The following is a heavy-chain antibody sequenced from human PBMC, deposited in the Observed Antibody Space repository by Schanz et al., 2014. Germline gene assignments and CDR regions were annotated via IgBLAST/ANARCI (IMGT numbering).Heavy chain of an antibody. CDR3: ARPRFDYGEVDY. J-gene: IGHJ4*02. CDR2: LSGSGGST. D-gene: IGHD4-17*01. CDR1: GFTLSSYA. Sequence: VQLVESGGGVVQPGRSLRLSCAAYGFTLSSYAMHWVRQAPGKGLEWVSALSGSGGSTYYADSVKGRFTISRDNAKNSLYLQMNSLRAEDTAVYYCARPRFDYGEVDYWGQGTLVTVSS. V-gene: IGHV3-23*04.